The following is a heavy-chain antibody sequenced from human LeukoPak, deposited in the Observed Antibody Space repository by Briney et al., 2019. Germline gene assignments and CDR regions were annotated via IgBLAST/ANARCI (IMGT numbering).Heavy chain of an antibody. CDR2: INPNSGGT. Sequence: VASVKISCKASGYTFTGNYVHWVRQAPGQGLEWMGWINPNSGGTNYAQKFQGRVTMTRDTSISTAYMELSRLRSDDTAVYYCAREIRSAFDIWGQGTMVTVSS. CDR3: AREIRSAFDI. J-gene: IGHJ3*02. V-gene: IGHV1-2*02. CDR1: GYTFTGNY.